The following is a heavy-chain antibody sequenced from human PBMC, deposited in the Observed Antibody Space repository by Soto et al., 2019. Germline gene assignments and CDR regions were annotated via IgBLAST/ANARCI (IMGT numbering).Heavy chain of an antibody. CDR3: GPTPGGVGY. V-gene: IGHV3-53*01. CDR1: GFTVSNNY. CDR2: IYSGGYT. Sequence: EVQLVESGGGLIQPGGSLRLSCAVSGFTVSNNYMSWVRQAPGKGLEGVSVIYSGGYTAYGDSVKGRFTISRDNSKNHIYLQMKGRGAGGTAVFYCGPTPGGVGYWGQGTLVTVSS. D-gene: IGHD1-26*01. J-gene: IGHJ4*02.